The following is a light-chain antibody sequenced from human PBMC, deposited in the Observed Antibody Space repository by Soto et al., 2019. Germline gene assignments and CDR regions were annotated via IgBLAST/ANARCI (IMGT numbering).Light chain of an antibody. CDR3: SSYAGRYTTLYV. Sequence: QSVLTQPASVSGSPGQSITISCTGTNNDIGYYFLVSWYQHHPGRAPKLIIYEVTKRPSGISNRFSGSKSGNTASLTISGLQAEDEVHYYFSSYAGRYTTLYVFGNGTKVTVL. J-gene: IGLJ1*01. CDR2: EVT. V-gene: IGLV2-23*02. CDR1: NNDIGYYFL.